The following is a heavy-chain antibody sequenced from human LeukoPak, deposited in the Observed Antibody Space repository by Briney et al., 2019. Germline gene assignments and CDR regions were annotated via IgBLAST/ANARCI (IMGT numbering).Heavy chain of an antibody. V-gene: IGHV1-2*02. CDR2: INPNSGGT. CDR3: ARAWIQLWRGWFDP. CDR1: GYTFTGYY. J-gene: IGHJ5*02. Sequence: ASVKVSCKASGYTFTGYYMHWVRQAPGHGLEWMGWINPNSGGTNYAQKFQGRVTMTRDTSISTAYMELSRLRSDDTAVYYCARAWIQLWRGWFDPWGQGTLVTVSS. D-gene: IGHD5-18*01.